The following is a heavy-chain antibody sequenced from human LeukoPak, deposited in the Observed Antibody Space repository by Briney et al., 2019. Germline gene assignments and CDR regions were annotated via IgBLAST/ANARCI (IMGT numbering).Heavy chain of an antibody. J-gene: IGHJ4*02. CDR1: GYTFTGYY. CDR3: ARVGPEVREIIFDY. D-gene: IGHD3-16*01. CDR2: INPNSGGT. Sequence: ASVKVSCKASGYTFTGYYMHWVRQAPGQGLEWMGWINPNSGGTNYAQKFQGRVTMTRDTSISTACMELSRLRSDDTAVYYCARVGPEVREIIFDYWGQGTLVTXX. V-gene: IGHV1-2*02.